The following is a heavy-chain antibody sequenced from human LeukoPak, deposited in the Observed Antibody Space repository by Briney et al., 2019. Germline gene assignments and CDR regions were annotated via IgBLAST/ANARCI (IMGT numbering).Heavy chain of an antibody. CDR3: ARDPRTLGSSWYYFDY. J-gene: IGHJ4*02. CDR1: GYTFTRYY. Sequence: ASVKVSCKASGYTFTRYYMHWGRQAPGRGLELMGIINPSGGSTSYAQTFQGRVTMTRDTSTSTVYMELSSLRSEDTAVYYCARDPRTLGSSWYYFDYWGQGTLVTVSS. V-gene: IGHV1-46*01. CDR2: INPSGGST. D-gene: IGHD6-13*01.